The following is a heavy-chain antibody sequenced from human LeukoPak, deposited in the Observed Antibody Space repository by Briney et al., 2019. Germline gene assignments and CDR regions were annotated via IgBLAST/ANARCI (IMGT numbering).Heavy chain of an antibody. CDR2: IIPIFGTA. J-gene: IGHJ4*02. Sequence: ASVKVSCKASGGTFSSYAISWVRQAPGQGLEWMGGIIPIFGTANYAQKFQGRVTITADESTCTAYMELSSLRSEDTAVYYCARACRDGYNYEVDYWGQGTLVTVSS. V-gene: IGHV1-69*13. CDR1: GGTFSSYA. CDR3: ARACRDGYNYEVDY. D-gene: IGHD5-24*01.